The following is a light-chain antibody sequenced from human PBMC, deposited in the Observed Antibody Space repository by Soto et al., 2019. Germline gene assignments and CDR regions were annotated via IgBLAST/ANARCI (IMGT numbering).Light chain of an antibody. CDR3: QSHVSGIQGV. Sequence: NFMLTQPHSVSESPGKTVTISCTRSSGNIASNYVQWYQQRPGSAPTTVIYEDNLRPSGVPDRFSGSIDRSSNSASLTISGLKTEDEADYFCQSHVSGIQGVFGGGTKLTVL. V-gene: IGLV6-57*04. CDR1: SGNIASNY. J-gene: IGLJ3*02. CDR2: EDN.